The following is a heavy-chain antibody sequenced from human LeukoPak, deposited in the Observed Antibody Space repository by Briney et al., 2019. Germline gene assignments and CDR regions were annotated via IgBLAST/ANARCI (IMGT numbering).Heavy chain of an antibody. CDR2: IKSKSAGETV. CDR3: TSEQDCSGRSCSVF. V-gene: IGHV3-15*01. J-gene: IGHJ4*02. D-gene: IGHD2-15*01. CDR1: GYNFNDAW. Sequence: GGSLRLACEASGYNFNDAWVSWVRQAPGKGLEWVGRIKSKSAGETVDYATPVTDRFTISRDETTNTLFLQMHLLKTEDTAVYYCTSEQDCSGRSCSVFWGQGTLVTVSS.